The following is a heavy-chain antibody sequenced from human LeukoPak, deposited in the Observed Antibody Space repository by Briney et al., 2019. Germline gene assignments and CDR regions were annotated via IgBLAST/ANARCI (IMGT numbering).Heavy chain of an antibody. V-gene: IGHV1-46*01. CDR1: GYTFTGYY. CDR2: INPSGGST. J-gene: IGHJ4*02. Sequence: ASVKVSCKASGYTFTGYYMHWVRQAPGHGLEWMGWINPSGGSTGYAQKFQGRVTMTRDMSTSTVYMELSSLRSEDTAVYYCARDGEDTAMVAGRNWGQGTLVTVSS. D-gene: IGHD5-18*01. CDR3: ARDGEDTAMVAGRN.